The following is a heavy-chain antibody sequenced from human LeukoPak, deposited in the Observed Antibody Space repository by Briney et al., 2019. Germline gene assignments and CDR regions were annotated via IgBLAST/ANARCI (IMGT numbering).Heavy chain of an antibody. J-gene: IGHJ6*02. CDR2: MNPNSGNT. CDR1: GYTFTSYD. Sequence: GASVKVSCKASGYTFTSYDINWVRQATGQGLEWMGWMNPNSGNTGYAQKFQGRVTMTRNTSISTAYMELSSLRSEDTAVYYCARATNIAVAGPYYYYGMDVWGQGTTVTVSS. D-gene: IGHD6-19*01. CDR3: ARATNIAVAGPYYYYGMDV. V-gene: IGHV1-8*01.